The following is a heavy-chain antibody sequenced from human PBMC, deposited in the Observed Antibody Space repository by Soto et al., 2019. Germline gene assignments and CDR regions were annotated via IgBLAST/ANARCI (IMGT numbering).Heavy chain of an antibody. CDR1: GYTFTSYA. D-gene: IGHD3-10*01. V-gene: IGHV1-18*01. J-gene: IGHJ4*02. CDR2: ISAYNGNT. Sequence: QVQLVQSGAEVKKPGASVKVSCKASGYTFTSYAISWVRQAPGQGLEWMGWISAYNGNTNYAQKLQGRVTMTTDTSPTPAYMELRSPGSCDNAGEYCGGAGPPGRDWGQGTLVTVSS. CDR3: GGAGPPGRD.